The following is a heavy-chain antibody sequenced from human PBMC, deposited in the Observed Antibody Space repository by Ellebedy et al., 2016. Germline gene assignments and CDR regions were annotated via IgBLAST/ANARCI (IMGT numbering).Heavy chain of an antibody. D-gene: IGHD3-10*01. CDR1: GGSISRYY. V-gene: IGHV4-59*01. Sequence: SETLSLTCIVSGGSISRYYWSWIRQPPGRGLAWIGNIYYTGTTNYNPSLQSRVTLSLATSKNQFPLRLTSVTAADTAVYYCARIGCVSFGERPIDYWGQGTLVTVSS. CDR3: ARIGCVSFGERPIDY. J-gene: IGHJ4*02. CDR2: IYYTGTT.